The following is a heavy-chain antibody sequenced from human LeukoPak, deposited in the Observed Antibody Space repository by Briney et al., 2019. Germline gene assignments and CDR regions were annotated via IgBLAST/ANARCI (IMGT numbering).Heavy chain of an antibody. CDR1: GYTFTSYG. J-gene: IGHJ4*02. Sequence: ASVKVSCKASGYTFTSYGISWVRQAPGQGLEWMGWISAYNGNTNYAQKLQGRVTMTTDTSTSTAYMELRSLRSDDTAVYYCARENSSSYGPSDIGNFDYWGQGTLVTVSS. D-gene: IGHD5-18*01. CDR3: ARENSSSYGPSDIGNFDY. CDR2: ISAYNGNT. V-gene: IGHV1-18*01.